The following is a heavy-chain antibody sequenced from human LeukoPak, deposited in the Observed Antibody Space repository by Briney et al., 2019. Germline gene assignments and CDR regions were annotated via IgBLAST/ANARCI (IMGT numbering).Heavy chain of an antibody. CDR3: AKDQGGCSSTSCYRVFDY. D-gene: IGHD2-2*02. Sequence: GGSLRLSCAASGFTFSSYGMHWVRQAPGKGLEWVAFIRYDGSNKYYADSVKGRFTISRDNSKNTPYLQMNSLRAEDTAVYYCAKDQGGCSSTSCYRVFDYWGQGTLVSVSS. CDR2: IRYDGSNK. CDR1: GFTFSSYG. J-gene: IGHJ4*02. V-gene: IGHV3-30*02.